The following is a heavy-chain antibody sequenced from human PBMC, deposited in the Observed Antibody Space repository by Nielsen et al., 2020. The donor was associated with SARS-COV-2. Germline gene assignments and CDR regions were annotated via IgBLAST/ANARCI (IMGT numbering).Heavy chain of an antibody. CDR2: IKEDGSER. CDR3: ARVSFGVVIIFRSSWFDP. D-gene: IGHD3-3*01. V-gene: IGHV3-7*05. CDR1: GISITSYW. J-gene: IGHJ5*02. Sequence: GESLKISCAASGISITSYWMNWVRQVPGKGLEWVASIKEDGSERYFVDSVKGRFTISRDNAKNSLYLRMNSLRAEDTAVYYCARVSFGVVIIFRSSWFDPWGQGTLVTVSS.